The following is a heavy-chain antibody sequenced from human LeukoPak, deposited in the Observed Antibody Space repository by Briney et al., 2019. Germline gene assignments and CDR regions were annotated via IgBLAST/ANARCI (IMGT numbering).Heavy chain of an antibody. J-gene: IGHJ4*02. V-gene: IGHV3-30*02. CDR2: IRNDGSNQ. D-gene: IGHD3-3*01. CDR3: AKGDFGVVISNPDH. Sequence: GGSLRLSCAASGFAFNKYAMHWVRQAPGKGLDWVAFIRNDGSNQFYADSVKGRFTISRDNSKNTLFLQMNSLTAEDTAIHYCAKGDFGVVISNPDHWGQGTLVTVSS. CDR1: GFAFNKYA.